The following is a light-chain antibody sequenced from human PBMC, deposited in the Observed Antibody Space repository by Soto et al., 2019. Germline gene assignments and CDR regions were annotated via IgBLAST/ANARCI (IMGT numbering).Light chain of an antibody. CDR1: QSVSSNY. V-gene: IGKV3-20*01. J-gene: IGKJ2*01. CDR3: RQYGSSPRT. Sequence: EIVLTQSPGTLYLSPGERATLSCRASQSVSSNYLAWYQQKPGQAPRLLIYDASSRATGVPDRFSGSGSGTDFALAISRLEPEDVAVYYCRQYGSSPRTFGQGTKLEIK. CDR2: DAS.